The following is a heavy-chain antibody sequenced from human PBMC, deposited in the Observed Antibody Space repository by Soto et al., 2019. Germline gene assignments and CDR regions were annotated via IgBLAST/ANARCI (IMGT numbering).Heavy chain of an antibody. J-gene: IGHJ4*02. D-gene: IGHD5-12*01. CDR3: ARRWLQLGYFDY. CDR2: IYYSGST. Sequence: PSETLSLTCTVSGGSISSGDYYWCWIRQPPGKGPEWIGYIYYSGSTHYNPSLKSRVTISVDTSKNQFSLKLSSVTAAATAVYYCARRWLQLGYFDYWGQGTLVTVSP. CDR1: GGSISSGDYY. V-gene: IGHV4-30-4*01.